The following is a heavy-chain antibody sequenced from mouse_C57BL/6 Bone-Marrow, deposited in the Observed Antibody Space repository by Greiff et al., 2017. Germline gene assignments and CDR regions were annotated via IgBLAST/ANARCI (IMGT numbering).Heavy chain of an antibody. V-gene: IGHV14-2*01. Sequence: VQLQQSGAELVKPGASVKLSCTASGFNIKDYYMHWVKQRTEQGLEWIGRIDPEDGETKYAQKFQGKATITADTSSNTAYLQLSSLTSEDTAVYYCAILRPNFFDYWGQGTTLTVSS. CDR3: AILRPNFFDY. CDR1: GFNIKDYY. CDR2: IDPEDGET. J-gene: IGHJ2*01.